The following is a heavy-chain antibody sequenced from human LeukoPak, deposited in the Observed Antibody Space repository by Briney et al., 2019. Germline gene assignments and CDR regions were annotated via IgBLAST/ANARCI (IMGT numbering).Heavy chain of an antibody. D-gene: IGHD2-15*01. Sequence: ASVKVSCKASGYTFTGYYMHWVRQAPGQGLEWMGRIKPNSGGTNYAQKFQGRVTMTRDTSISTAYMELSRLRSDDTAVYYCARSHCSGGSCYRDGDFDYWGQGTLVTVSS. CDR3: ARSHCSGGSCYRDGDFDY. CDR1: GYTFTGYY. J-gene: IGHJ4*02. CDR2: IKPNSGGT. V-gene: IGHV1-2*06.